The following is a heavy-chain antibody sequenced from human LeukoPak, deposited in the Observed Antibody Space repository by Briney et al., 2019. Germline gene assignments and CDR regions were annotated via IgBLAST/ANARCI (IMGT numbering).Heavy chain of an antibody. CDR1: GGPISSYY. CDR3: AREGSGSADAFDI. V-gene: IGHV4-59*01. D-gene: IGHD3-10*01. Sequence: SETLSLTCTVSGGPISSYYWSWIRQPPGKGLEWIGYIYYSGNTNYNPSLKSRVTISVDTSKNQFSLKLSSVTAADTAVYYCAREGSGSADAFDIWGQGTMVTVSS. CDR2: IYYSGNT. J-gene: IGHJ3*02.